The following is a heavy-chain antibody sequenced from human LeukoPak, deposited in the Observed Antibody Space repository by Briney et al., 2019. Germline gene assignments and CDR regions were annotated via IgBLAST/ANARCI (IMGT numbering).Heavy chain of an antibody. CDR1: GLTLSHYY. V-gene: IGHV3-7*03. CDR2: INRVGGEI. Sequence: GGSLRLSCAASGLTLSHYYMTWVRQAPGKGLEWVANINRVGGEIYYVDSVKGRFTISRDNVKNSLYLEMDSLRVEDTAVYYCARVGYDWNGMDVWGQGTTVTVSS. J-gene: IGHJ6*02. CDR3: ARVGYDWNGMDV. D-gene: IGHD1-20*01.